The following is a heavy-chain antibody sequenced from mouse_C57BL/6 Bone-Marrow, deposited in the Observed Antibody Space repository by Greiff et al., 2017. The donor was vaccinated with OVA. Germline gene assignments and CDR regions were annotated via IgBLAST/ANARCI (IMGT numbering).Heavy chain of an antibody. CDR3: ARGACYSNYHYAVDY. Sequence: EVKLAEPGGGLVKPGGSLKLSCAASGFTFSDYGMHWVRQAPEKGLEWVAYISSGSSTIYFADTVKGRFTISRDNAKNTLFLQKISLRSEDTAMYYCARGACYSNYHYAVDYWGQGTSVTVSS. D-gene: IGHD2-5*01. J-gene: IGHJ4*01. CDR1: GFTFSDYG. CDR2: ISSGSSTI. V-gene: IGHV5-17*01.